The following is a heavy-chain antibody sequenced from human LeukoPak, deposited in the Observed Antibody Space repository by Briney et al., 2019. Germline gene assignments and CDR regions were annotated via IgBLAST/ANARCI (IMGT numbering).Heavy chain of an antibody. V-gene: IGHV3-15*01. CDR1: GFTFSNAW. D-gene: IGHD2-8*01. Sequence: PGGSLRLSCAASGFTFSNAWMSWVRQAPGKGLEWVGRIKSKTDGGTTDYAAPVKGRFTISRDDSKNTLYLQMNSLKTEDTAVYYCTTAHCTNGVCYDYWGQGTLVTVSS. CDR2: IKSKTDGGTT. CDR3: TTAHCTNGVCYDY. J-gene: IGHJ4*02.